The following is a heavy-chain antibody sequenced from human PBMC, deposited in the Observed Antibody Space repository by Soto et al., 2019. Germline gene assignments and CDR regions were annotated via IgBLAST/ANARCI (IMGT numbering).Heavy chain of an antibody. CDR2: ISSSSSTI. CDR1: GFTFSSYS. J-gene: IGHJ4*02. CDR3: ARDGGYCSGGRCYFPY. D-gene: IGHD2-15*01. V-gene: IGHV3-48*01. Sequence: PGGSLRLCCAASGFTFSSYSMNWVRQAPGKGLEWVSYISSSSSTIYYADSVKGRFTISRDNAKNSLYLQMNSLRAEDTAVYFCARDGGYCSGGRCYFPYWGQGTLVTVSS.